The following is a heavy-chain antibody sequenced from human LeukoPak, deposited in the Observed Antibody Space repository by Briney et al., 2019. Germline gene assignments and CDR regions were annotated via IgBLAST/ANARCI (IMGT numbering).Heavy chain of an antibody. CDR1: GFTLCNAW. J-gene: IGHJ6*03. Sequence: PGRSLRLSRAASGFTLCNAWMSCVGQAPGQRLEWVCRIESKTDRGTTDFAAPVKGRVTISRDDSKITLYLQRNSLRTGDTAVYYCVVNYYYYRDVWGKGTAVTVSS. V-gene: IGHV3-15*04. CDR2: IESKTDRGTT. CDR3: VVNYYYYRDV.